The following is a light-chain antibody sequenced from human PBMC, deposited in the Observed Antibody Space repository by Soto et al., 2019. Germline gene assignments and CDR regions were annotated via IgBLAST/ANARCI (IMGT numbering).Light chain of an antibody. CDR2: DVS. J-gene: IGLJ2*01. CDR1: DSDVGAYNS. CDR3: YSYTSSFTQV. V-gene: IGLV2-14*03. Sequence: ALTQPASVSGSPGQSITISCTGTDSDVGAYNSVSWYQHHPGKAPKLMIYDVSNRPSGVSDRFSGSKSGNTASLTISGLQAEDEADYYCYSYTSSFTQVFGGGTKLTVL.